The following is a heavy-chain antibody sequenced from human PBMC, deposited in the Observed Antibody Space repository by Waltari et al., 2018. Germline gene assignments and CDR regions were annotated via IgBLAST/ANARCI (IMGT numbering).Heavy chain of an antibody. J-gene: IGHJ4*02. V-gene: IGHV3-23*01. D-gene: IGHD3-22*01. CDR3: ARLYYTADY. Sequence: ELQLLGSGGGLVQSGGSLRPSCAASGFHFSSYAMRWVRQAPGQGLEWVSGIRNSGDSTDYADSVQGRFTISRDNSKNTLYLYMNSLRAEDTAVYYCARLYYTADYWGQGTLVTVSS. CDR1: GFHFSSYA. CDR2: IRNSGDST.